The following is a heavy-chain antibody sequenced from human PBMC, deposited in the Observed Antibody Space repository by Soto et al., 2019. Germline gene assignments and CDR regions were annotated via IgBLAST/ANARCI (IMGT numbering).Heavy chain of an antibody. J-gene: IGHJ3*01. CDR3: AHAYGGTSWPNDAFDV. D-gene: IGHD2-2*01. CDR2: IYWDDDQ. CDR1: GFSLSADGVG. Sequence: QITLKESGPTLVKPTQTLTLTCTFSGFSLSADGVGVGWIRQPPGKALEWLALIYWDDDQRYSPSLKTRLTITKDTSKTQVVRTITNMDPVDTATYYCAHAYGGTSWPNDAFDVGGQGTVVTVSS. V-gene: IGHV2-5*02.